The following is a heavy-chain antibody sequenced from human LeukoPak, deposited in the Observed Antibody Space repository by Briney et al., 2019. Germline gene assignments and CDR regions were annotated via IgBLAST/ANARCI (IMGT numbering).Heavy chain of an antibody. D-gene: IGHD2-2*01. CDR3: ARRVEERPLGYCSNTSCYSSIYFDY. V-gene: IGHV3-74*01. Sequence: GGSLRLSCAASGFTFSSYWMHWVRQAPGKGLVWVSRINSDGSSTSYADSVKGRFTISRDNAKNTLYLQMNSLRAEDTAVYYCARRVEERPLGYCSNTSCYSSIYFDYWGQGTLVTVSS. CDR2: INSDGSST. J-gene: IGHJ4*02. CDR1: GFTFSSYW.